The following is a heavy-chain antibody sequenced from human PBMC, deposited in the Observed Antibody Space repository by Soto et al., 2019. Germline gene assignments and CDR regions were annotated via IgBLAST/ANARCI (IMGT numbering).Heavy chain of an antibody. CDR1: GFTFSSYD. CDR2: ISGSGGST. D-gene: IGHD5-18*01. J-gene: IGHJ4*02. V-gene: IGHV3-23*01. Sequence: EVQQLESGGGLVQPGGSLRLSCAASGFTFSSYDMSWVRQAPGKGLEWVSAISGSGGSTYYADSVKGRFTISRDNSKNTLYLQMNSLRAEDTAVYYCAKDRDVDTAMVETFDYWGQGTLVTVSS. CDR3: AKDRDVDTAMVETFDY.